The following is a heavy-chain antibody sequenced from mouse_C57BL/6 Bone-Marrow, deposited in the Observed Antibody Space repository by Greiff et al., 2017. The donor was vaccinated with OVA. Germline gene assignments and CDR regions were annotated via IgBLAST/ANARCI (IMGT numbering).Heavy chain of an antibody. V-gene: IGHV1-26*01. CDR3: ARRYYSNYEGFAY. Sequence: EVQLQQSGPELVKPGASVKISCKASGYTFTDYYMNWVKQSHGKSLEWIGDINPNNGGTSYNQKFKGKATLTVDKSSSTAYMELRSLTSEDSAVYYCARRYYSNYEGFAYWGQGTLVTVSA. CDR2: INPNNGGT. J-gene: IGHJ3*01. CDR1: GYTFTDYY. D-gene: IGHD2-5*01.